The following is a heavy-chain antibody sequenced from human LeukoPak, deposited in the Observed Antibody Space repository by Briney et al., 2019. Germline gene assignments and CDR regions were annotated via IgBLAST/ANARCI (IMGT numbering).Heavy chain of an antibody. CDR1: GGSISSGAYY. V-gene: IGHV4-61*09. D-gene: IGHD3-10*01. CDR2: IYTTGST. CDR3: ARTRYYYNSRSYGAPYYFDY. J-gene: IGHJ4*02. Sequence: PSQTLSLTCTVSGGSISSGAYYWSWIRQPAGKGLEWIGHIYTTGSTSYSPSLKSRVTISIDTSKNQFSLKLSSVTAADTAVYYCARTRYYYNSRSYGAPYYFDYWGQGTLVTVSS.